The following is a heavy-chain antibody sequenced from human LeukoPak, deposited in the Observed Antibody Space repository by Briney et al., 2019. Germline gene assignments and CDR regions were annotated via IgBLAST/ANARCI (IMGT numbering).Heavy chain of an antibody. D-gene: IGHD3-22*01. V-gene: IGHV4-4*07. CDR2: IYTSGST. CDR3: ARGTYYYDSSGYFSSYYFDY. CDR1: GGSISSYY. J-gene: IGHJ4*02. Sequence: SETLSLTCTVSGGSISSYYWSWIRQPAGKGLEWIGRIYTSGSTNYNPSLKSRVTMSVDTSKNQFSLELSSVTAADTAVYYCARGTYYYDSSGYFSSYYFDYWGQGTLVTVSS.